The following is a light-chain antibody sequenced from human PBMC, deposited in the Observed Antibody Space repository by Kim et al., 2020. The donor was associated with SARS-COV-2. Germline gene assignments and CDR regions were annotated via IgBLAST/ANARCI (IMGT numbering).Light chain of an antibody. V-gene: IGLV2-23*02. CDR2: EVS. Sequence: QSALTQPASVSGSPGQSFTISCTGTSSDVGSYNLVSWYQQHPGKAPKLMIYEVSKRPSGVSNRFSGSKSGNTASLTISGLQAEDEADYYCCSYAGSSTLIFGGGTQLTVL. CDR1: SSDVGSYNL. J-gene: IGLJ2*01. CDR3: CSYAGSSTLI.